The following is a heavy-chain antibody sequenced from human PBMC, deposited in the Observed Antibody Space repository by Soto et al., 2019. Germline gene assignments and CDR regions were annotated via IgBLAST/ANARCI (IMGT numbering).Heavy chain of an antibody. V-gene: IGHV4-39*01. CDR3: ARRVNYYGSGSDYYYYGMDV. J-gene: IGHJ6*02. D-gene: IGHD3-10*01. CDR1: GGSISSSSYY. Sequence: SETLPLTCTVSGGSISSSSYYWGWIRQPPGKGLEWIGSIYYSGSTYYNPSLKSRVTISVDTSKNQFSLKLSSVTAADTAVYYCARRVNYYGSGSDYYYYGMDVWGQGTTVTVSS. CDR2: IYYSGST.